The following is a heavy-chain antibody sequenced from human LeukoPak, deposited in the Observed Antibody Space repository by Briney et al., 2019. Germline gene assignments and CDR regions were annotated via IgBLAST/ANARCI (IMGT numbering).Heavy chain of an antibody. D-gene: IGHD3-10*01. Sequence: SQTLSLTCAISGDSVSSNSAAWNWIRQSPSRGLEWLGRTYYRSKWYNDYAVSAKSRITINPDTSKNQFSLQLNSVTPEDTAVYYCARATYYYDSGSYYNWFDPWGQGTLVTVSS. CDR3: ARATYYYDSGSYYNWFDP. J-gene: IGHJ5*02. V-gene: IGHV6-1*01. CDR1: GDSVSSNSAA. CDR2: TYYRSKWYN.